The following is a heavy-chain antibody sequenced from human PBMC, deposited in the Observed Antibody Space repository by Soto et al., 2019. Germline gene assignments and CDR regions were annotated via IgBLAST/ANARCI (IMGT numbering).Heavy chain of an antibody. J-gene: IGHJ6*02. Sequence: ASVKLSCKTSGGTFRTSASSWVRQAPGHGLEWMGGIMPVFPTPDYAQKFQGRVTITADESTSTAYMELSSLGSEDTAVYYCARDKDRQQLGGNYYYIMDVWGQGTTVTVSS. CDR1: GGTFRTSA. D-gene: IGHD3-3*02. V-gene: IGHV1-69*13. CDR3: ARDKDRQQLGGNYYYIMDV. CDR2: IMPVFPTP.